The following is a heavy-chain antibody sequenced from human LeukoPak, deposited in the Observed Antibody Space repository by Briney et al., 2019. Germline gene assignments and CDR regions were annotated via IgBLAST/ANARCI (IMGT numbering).Heavy chain of an antibody. Sequence: GGSLRLSCAASRFTFNTYAMSWGRQAPGKGLGWVSAISGSGGSTYYADSVKGRFTISRDNSKNTLYLQMNSLRAEDTAVYYCARGGGTTVTTALDDYWGQGTLVTVSS. CDR3: ARGGGTTVTTALDDY. CDR1: RFTFNTYA. CDR2: ISGSGGST. D-gene: IGHD1/OR15-1a*01. V-gene: IGHV3-23*01. J-gene: IGHJ4*02.